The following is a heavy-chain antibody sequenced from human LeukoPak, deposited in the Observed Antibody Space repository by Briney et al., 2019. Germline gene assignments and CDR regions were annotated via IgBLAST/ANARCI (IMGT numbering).Heavy chain of an antibody. Sequence: GGSVRLSCAASGFTFSSYSMNWVRQAPGKGLEWVSSISSSSYIYYADSVKGRFTISRDNAKNSLYLQMNSLRAEDTAVYYCARVWDCSSTSCLYYYYYGMDVWGQGTTVTVSS. CDR2: ISSSSYI. J-gene: IGHJ6*02. V-gene: IGHV3-21*01. D-gene: IGHD2-2*01. CDR1: GFTFSSYS. CDR3: ARVWDCSSTSCLYYYYYGMDV.